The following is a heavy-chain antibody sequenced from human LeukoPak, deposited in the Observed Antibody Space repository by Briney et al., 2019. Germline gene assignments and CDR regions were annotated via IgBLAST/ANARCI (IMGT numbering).Heavy chain of an antibody. D-gene: IGHD2-15*01. Sequence: SVKVSCKASGYTFTSYGISWVRQAPGQGLEWMGGIIPIFGTANYAQKFQGRVTITADESTSTAYMELSSLRSEDTAVYYCARRRPINCSGGSCYTGYYYYYMDVWGKGTTVTVSS. CDR2: IIPIFGTA. J-gene: IGHJ6*03. CDR3: ARRRPINCSGGSCYTGYYYYYMDV. CDR1: GYTFTSYG. V-gene: IGHV1-69*13.